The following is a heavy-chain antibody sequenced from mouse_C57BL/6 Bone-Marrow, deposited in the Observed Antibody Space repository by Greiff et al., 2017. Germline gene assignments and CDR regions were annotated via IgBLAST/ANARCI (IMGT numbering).Heavy chain of an antibody. J-gene: IGHJ2*01. Sequence: VQLQQPGAELVMPGASVKLSCKASGYTFTSYWMHWVKQRPGQGLEWIGEIDPSDSYTNYNQKFKGKSTLTVDKSSSTAYMQLSSLTSEDSAVSYCAYGYDGGGYYWGQGTTLTVSS. CDR3: AYGYDGGGYY. V-gene: IGHV1-69*01. D-gene: IGHD2-2*01. CDR2: IDPSDSYT. CDR1: GYTFTSYW.